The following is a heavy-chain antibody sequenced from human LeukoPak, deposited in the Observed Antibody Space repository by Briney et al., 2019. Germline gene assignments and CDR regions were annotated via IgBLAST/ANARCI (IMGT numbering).Heavy chain of an antibody. Sequence: PPETLSLTCTVSGGSISSSSYYWGWIRQPPGKGLEWIGSIYYSGSTYYNPSLKSRVTISVDTSKNQFSLKLSSVTAADTAVYYCARHGYYYGMDVWGQGTTVTVSS. CDR1: GGSISSSSYY. CDR3: ARHGYYYGMDV. V-gene: IGHV4-39*01. J-gene: IGHJ6*02. CDR2: IYYSGST.